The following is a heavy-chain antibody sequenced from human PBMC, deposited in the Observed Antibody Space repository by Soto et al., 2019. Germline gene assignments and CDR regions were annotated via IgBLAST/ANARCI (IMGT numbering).Heavy chain of an antibody. CDR1: CGTISGYY. D-gene: IGHD3-3*01. CDR2: IYSSGNA. Sequence: SETLSLTCSVSCGTISGYYWTWIRQPAGKGLEWIGRIYSSGNAKYNPSLQSRVTMSLDTSNNQFSLRLTSVTAADTAVYYCARGQRFSDWFDPWGQGTLVTVSS. CDR3: ARGQRFSDWFDP. J-gene: IGHJ5*02. V-gene: IGHV4-4*07.